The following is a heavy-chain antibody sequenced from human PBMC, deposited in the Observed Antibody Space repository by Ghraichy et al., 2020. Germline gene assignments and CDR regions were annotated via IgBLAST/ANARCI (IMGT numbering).Heavy chain of an antibody. V-gene: IGHV3-30*18. CDR3: AKDHSSSSFYYYYGMDV. Sequence: GESLNISCAASGFTFSSYGMHWVRQAPDKGLEWVAVISYDGSNKYYADSVKGRFTISRDNSKNTLYLQMNSLRAEDTAVYYCAKDHSSSSFYYYYGMDVWGQGPTVTVSS. CDR2: ISYDGSNK. CDR1: GFTFSSYG. D-gene: IGHD6-6*01. J-gene: IGHJ6*02.